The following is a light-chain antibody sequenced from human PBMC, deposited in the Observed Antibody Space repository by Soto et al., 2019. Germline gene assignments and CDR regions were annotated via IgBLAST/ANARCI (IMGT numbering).Light chain of an antibody. CDR3: QQRSHWIT. J-gene: IGKJ5*01. CDR1: QSVSSY. CDR2: DAS. Sequence: EIVLTQSPATLSLSPGERATLSCRASQSVSSYLAWYQQKPGQAPRLLIYDASNRATGIPARFSGSGSGTDFTLTSSSLEPEEFAVYYCQQRSHWITFGQGTRLEIK. V-gene: IGKV3-11*01.